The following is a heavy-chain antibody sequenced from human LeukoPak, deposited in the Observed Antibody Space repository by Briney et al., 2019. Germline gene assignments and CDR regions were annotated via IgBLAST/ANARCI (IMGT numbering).Heavy chain of an antibody. CDR1: GGSISSYY. D-gene: IGHD2-15*01. CDR2: IYTSGST. V-gene: IGHV4-4*07. CDR3: ARGRRRFGDIVVVVAAEKDY. J-gene: IGHJ4*02. Sequence: SETLSLTCTVSGGSISSYYWSWIRQPAGKGLEWIGRIYTSGSTNYNPSLKSRVTMSVDTSKNQFSLKLSSVTAADTAVYYCARGRRRFGDIVVVVAAEKDYWGQGTLVTVSS.